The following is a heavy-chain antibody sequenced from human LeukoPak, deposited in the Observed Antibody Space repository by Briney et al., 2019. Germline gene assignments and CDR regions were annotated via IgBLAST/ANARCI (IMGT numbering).Heavy chain of an antibody. CDR2: IYYSGST. Sequence: KPSETLSLTCTVSGGSISSYYWSWLRQPPGKGLEWLGYIYYSGSTNYNPSLKSRVTISVETSKKHFSLKLSSVTAADTAVYYCARDLTVIPVSPYAFDIWGQGTMVTVSS. CDR1: GGSISSYY. J-gene: IGHJ3*02. V-gene: IGHV4-59*01. D-gene: IGHD4-17*01. CDR3: ARDLTVIPVSPYAFDI.